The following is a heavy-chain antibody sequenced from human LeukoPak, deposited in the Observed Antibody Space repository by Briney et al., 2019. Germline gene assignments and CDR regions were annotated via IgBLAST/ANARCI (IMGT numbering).Heavy chain of an antibody. CDR2: IASSGRNT. Sequence: GGSLRLSCAASGFNFNDAAMTWVRQAPGKGLEWVSLIASSGRNTYYTDSVRGRFTISRDNSKNTLSLQMNSLRVEDTAMYYCAKDIHLSAWGLGTMVTVSS. CDR3: AKDIHLSA. V-gene: IGHV3-23*01. D-gene: IGHD3-16*02. J-gene: IGHJ3*01. CDR1: GFNFNDAA.